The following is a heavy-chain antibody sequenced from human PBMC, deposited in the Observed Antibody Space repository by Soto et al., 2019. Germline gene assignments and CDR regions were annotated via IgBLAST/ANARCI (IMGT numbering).Heavy chain of an antibody. J-gene: IGHJ3*02. D-gene: IGHD2-21*01. CDR3: ARGNDWKSSTFDI. CDR2: VYYSGAT. Sequence: PSETLSLTCTVAGGSLTDHYWNWFRQSPGRGLQWIGYVYYSGATSYNPSLTSRVTMTVDTSKNQFSLKLRSATAADTAVYFCARGNDWKSSTFDIWGQGTMVIVSS. V-gene: IGHV4-59*11. CDR1: GGSLTDHY.